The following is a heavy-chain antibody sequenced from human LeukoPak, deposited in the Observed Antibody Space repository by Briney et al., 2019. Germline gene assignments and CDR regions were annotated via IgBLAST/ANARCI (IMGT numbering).Heavy chain of an antibody. D-gene: IGHD1-26*01. Sequence: PSETLSLTCAVYGVSFSGYYWCWILQPPGKGLEWIGEINHSGSTNYNPSLKSRVTISVDTSKNQFSLKLSSVTAADTAFYYCASQGHHGKIVGTTLSYFYMDVRGKGTTVTVSS. CDR1: GVSFSGYY. CDR3: ASQGHHGKIVGTTLSYFYMDV. V-gene: IGHV4-34*01. J-gene: IGHJ6*03. CDR2: INHSGST.